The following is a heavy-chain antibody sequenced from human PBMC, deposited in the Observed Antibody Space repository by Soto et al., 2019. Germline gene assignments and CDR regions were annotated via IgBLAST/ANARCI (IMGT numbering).Heavy chain of an antibody. Sequence: EVQLVESGGGLVQPGGPLRLSCTASGFTFSSYEINWVRQAPGKGLEWVSYISSSGSTIYYADSVKGRFTISRDNAKNSLYLQMNSLRAEDTAVYYCAREVKDIVVVPAATTLNNWFDPWGQGTLVTVSS. CDR3: AREVKDIVVVPAATTLNNWFDP. CDR2: ISSSGSTI. V-gene: IGHV3-48*03. CDR1: GFTFSSYE. D-gene: IGHD2-2*01. J-gene: IGHJ5*02.